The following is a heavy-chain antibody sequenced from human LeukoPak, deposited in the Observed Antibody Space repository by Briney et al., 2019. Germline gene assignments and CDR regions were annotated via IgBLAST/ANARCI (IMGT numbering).Heavy chain of an antibody. CDR2: ISGSGGST. V-gene: IGHV3-23*01. CDR1: GFTFSSYA. J-gene: IGHJ4*02. Sequence: GGSLRLSCAASGFTFSSYAMSWVRQAPGKGLEWVSAISGSGGSTYCADSVKGRFTISRDNSKNTLYLQMNSLRAEDTAVYYCARVYSSVWYYFDYWGQGTLVTVSS. D-gene: IGHD6-19*01. CDR3: ARVYSSVWYYFDY.